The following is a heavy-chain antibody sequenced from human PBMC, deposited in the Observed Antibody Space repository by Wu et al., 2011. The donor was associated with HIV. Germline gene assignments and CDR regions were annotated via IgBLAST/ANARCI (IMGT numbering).Heavy chain of an antibody. CDR1: GYTFTRHY. D-gene: IGHD2-21*01. Sequence: QVQLVQSGAEVKKPGAAVNVSCKTSGYTFTRHYMHWVRQAPGQGLEWMGQIIPVFDMTNHAQKFQGRVTITADKSTSTFYMDLTSLTSEDTAVYYCARVNIGSLAIAIQGYYYYMDVWGKGTTVTRLL. CDR3: ARVNIGSLAIAIQGYYYYMDV. CDR2: IIPVFDMT. J-gene: IGHJ6*03. V-gene: IGHV1-46*01.